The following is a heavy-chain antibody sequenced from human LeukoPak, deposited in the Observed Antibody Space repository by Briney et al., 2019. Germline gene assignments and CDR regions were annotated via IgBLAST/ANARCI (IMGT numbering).Heavy chain of an antibody. V-gene: IGHV4-59*01. J-gene: IGHJ5*02. CDR2: IYYSGNT. Sequence: SETLSLTCTVSGGSISSYYWSWIRQPPGKGLEWIGYIYYSGNTNYNPSLKSRVTISVDTSKNQFSLKLSSVTAADTAVYYCARDRQWLVDHWGQGTLVTVSS. D-gene: IGHD6-19*01. CDR1: GGSISSYY. CDR3: ARDRQWLVDH.